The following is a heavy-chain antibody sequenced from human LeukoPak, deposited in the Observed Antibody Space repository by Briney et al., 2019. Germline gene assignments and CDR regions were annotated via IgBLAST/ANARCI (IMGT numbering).Heavy chain of an antibody. Sequence: GGSLRLSCAASGYTFSSFWIHWVRQAPGKGLEWVARIDSDGSGTRYADSVKGRFTISRDNAKNTLYLQMNNLRAEDTAVYYCARVLSADSPGFQHWGQGTLVTVSS. V-gene: IGHV3-74*01. D-gene: IGHD3-22*01. CDR2: IDSDGSGT. CDR3: ARVLSADSPGFQH. CDR1: GYTFSSFW. J-gene: IGHJ1*01.